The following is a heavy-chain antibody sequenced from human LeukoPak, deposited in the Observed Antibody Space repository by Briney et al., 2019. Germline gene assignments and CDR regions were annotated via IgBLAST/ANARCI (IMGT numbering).Heavy chain of an antibody. J-gene: IGHJ4*02. V-gene: IGHV3-7*03. CDR3: AKSPSDYYDSSGYLPDY. CDR1: GFPFSSYW. Sequence: PGGSLRLSCVASGFPFSSYWMTWVRQAPGKGLEWVANIKQDGSKKSYVDSVKGRFTISRDNAKNSLYLQMNSLRAEDTALYYCAKSPSDYYDSSGYLPDYWGQGTLVTVSS. D-gene: IGHD3-22*01. CDR2: IKQDGSKK.